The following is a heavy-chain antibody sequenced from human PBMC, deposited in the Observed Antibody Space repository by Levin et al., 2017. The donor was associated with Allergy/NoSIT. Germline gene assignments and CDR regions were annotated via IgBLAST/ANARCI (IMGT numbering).Heavy chain of an antibody. V-gene: IGHV3-30-3*01. CDR3: AREPPVTTRPNYFYGMDV. CDR1: GFIFGSYA. CDR2: VSYDRGYR. J-gene: IGHJ6*02. D-gene: IGHD1-1*01. Sequence: GGSLRLSCAVSGFIFGSYAIHWVRQAPGKGLEWVGDVSYDRGYRYYADSVKGRFTISSDNPKNTVYLQMNSLRPEDTAVYYCAREPPVTTRPNYFYGMDVWGQGTTVTVSS.